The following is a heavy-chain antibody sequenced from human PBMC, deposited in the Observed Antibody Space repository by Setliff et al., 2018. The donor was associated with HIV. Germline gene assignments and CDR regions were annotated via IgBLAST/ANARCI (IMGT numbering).Heavy chain of an antibody. CDR2: IYTSGTT. Sequence: LSLTCTVSGDSISSYYWSWIRQTAGKGLEWIGRIYTSGTTNYNPSLKRRVTMSVDTSKNQFSLKLSPVTAADTAVYYCARNFWNGPPDYYYYGLDAWGQGTTVTVSS. CDR3: ARNFWNGPPDYYYYGLDA. D-gene: IGHD3-3*01. V-gene: IGHV4-4*07. J-gene: IGHJ6*02. CDR1: GDSISSYY.